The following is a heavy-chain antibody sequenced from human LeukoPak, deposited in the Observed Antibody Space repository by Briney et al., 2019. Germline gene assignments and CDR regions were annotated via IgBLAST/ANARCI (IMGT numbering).Heavy chain of an antibody. Sequence: SGGSLRLSCVASGLTFSSYWMSWVRQAPGKGLEWVANIKQDGSEKYYVDSVKGRFTISRDNAKNSLYLQMNSLRAEDTAVYYCARGIDSSSWTYYFDYWGRGILVTVSS. D-gene: IGHD6-13*01. V-gene: IGHV3-7*03. CDR2: IKQDGSEK. CDR3: ARGIDSSSWTYYFDY. J-gene: IGHJ4*02. CDR1: GLTFSSYW.